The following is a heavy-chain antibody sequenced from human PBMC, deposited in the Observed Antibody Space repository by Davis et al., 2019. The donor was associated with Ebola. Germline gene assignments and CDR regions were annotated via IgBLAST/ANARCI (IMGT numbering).Heavy chain of an antibody. V-gene: IGHV1-69*04. D-gene: IGHD6-19*01. CDR2: IIPILGIA. J-gene: IGHJ6*02. Sequence: SVKVSCKASGGTFSSYAISWVRQAPGQGLEWMGRIIPILGIANYAQKFQGRVTITADKSTSTAYMELSSLRSEDTAVYYCASGVAGTYWQNYYYYGMDVWGQGTTVTVSS. CDR3: ASGVAGTYWQNYYYYGMDV. CDR1: GGTFSSYA.